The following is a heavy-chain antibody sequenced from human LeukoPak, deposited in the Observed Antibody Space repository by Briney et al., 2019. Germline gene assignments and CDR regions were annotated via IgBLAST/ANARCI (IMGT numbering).Heavy chain of an antibody. CDR1: GYTFTSYA. V-gene: IGHV7-4-1*02. Sequence: ASVKVSCKASGYTFTSYAMNWVRQAPGQGLEWMGWINTNTGNPTYAQGFTGRFVLSLDTSVSTAYLQISSLKAEDTAVYYCARIVVPGIAVAGYFDGPFDPWGQGTLVTVSS. D-gene: IGHD6-19*01. CDR3: ARIVVPGIAVAGYFDGPFDP. CDR2: INTNTGNP. J-gene: IGHJ5*02.